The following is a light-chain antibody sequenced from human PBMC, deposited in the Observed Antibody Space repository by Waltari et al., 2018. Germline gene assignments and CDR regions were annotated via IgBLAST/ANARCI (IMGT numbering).Light chain of an antibody. V-gene: IGKV3-20*01. CDR1: QSVSSDY. J-gene: IGKJ2*01. CDR3: QQYSSSLYT. Sequence: EIVLTQSPGTLSLSPGERATLSCRPSQSVSSDYLAWYQQKPGQAPRLLISAASSRATGIPDRVSGSGSGTHFTLTIGRLEPEDFAVYYCQQYSSSLYTFGQGTKVEI. CDR2: AAS.